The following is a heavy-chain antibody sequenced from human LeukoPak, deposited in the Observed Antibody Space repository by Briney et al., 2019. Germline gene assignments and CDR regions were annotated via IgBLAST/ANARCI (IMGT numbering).Heavy chain of an antibody. V-gene: IGHV3-23*01. CDR2: ISGSCGGT. J-gene: IGHJ4*02. CDR1: GFTFSSHA. Sequence: GGSLRLSCAASGFTFSSHAMAWVRQAPGKGLEWVSTISGSCGGTYYADSVKGRFTISRDNSKNTLYPQMNSLRAEDTAIYYCAKWLTATQMFSLSHYSDCWGQGTLVTVSS. CDR3: AKWLTATQMFSLSHYSDC. D-gene: IGHD3-10*02.